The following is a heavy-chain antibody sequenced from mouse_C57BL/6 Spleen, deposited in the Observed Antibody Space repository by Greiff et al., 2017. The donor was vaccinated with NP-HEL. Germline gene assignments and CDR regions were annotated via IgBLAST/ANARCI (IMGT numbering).Heavy chain of an antibody. CDR2: IWSDGST. V-gene: IGHV2-6-1*01. Sequence: VKLVESGPGLVAPSQSLSITCTVSGFSLTSYGVHWVRQPPGKGLEWLVVIWSDGSTTYNSALKSRLSISKDNSKSQVFLKMNSLQTDDTAMYYCARHGGYGSSYGYVDVWGTGTTVTVSS. D-gene: IGHD1-1*01. J-gene: IGHJ1*03. CDR3: ARHGGYGSSYGYVDV. CDR1: GFSLTSYG.